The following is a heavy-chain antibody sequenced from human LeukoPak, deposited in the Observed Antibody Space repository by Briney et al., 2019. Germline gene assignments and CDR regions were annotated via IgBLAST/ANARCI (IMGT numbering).Heavy chain of an antibody. V-gene: IGHV1-3*01. CDR1: GYTFITSS. J-gene: IGHJ4*02. CDR3: VGGSLGY. CDR2: ITVASGNT. Sequence: ASVKVSCKTLGYTFITSSIYWVRQAPGQSLEWLGWITVASGNTRYSENLQGRITLTRDTSANTAYMELRNLRSEDTAVYYCVGGSLGYWGQGTLVTVSP.